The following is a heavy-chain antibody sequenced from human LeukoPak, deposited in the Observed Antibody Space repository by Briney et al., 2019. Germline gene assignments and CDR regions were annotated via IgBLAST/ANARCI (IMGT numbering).Heavy chain of an antibody. J-gene: IGHJ6*03. CDR1: GFTFTTYG. V-gene: IGHV3-23*01. CDR3: AKNRGAGSHYYYHMNV. Sequence: GGSLRLSCAASGFTFTTYGMIWVRQAPGKGLEWVLGISGSGSNTYYADSAKGRFTSSRDYSKRTVYLQLNSLRVEDTAVYYCAKNRGAGSHYYYHMNVWGKGTTVTVSS. CDR2: ISGSGSNT. D-gene: IGHD1-26*01.